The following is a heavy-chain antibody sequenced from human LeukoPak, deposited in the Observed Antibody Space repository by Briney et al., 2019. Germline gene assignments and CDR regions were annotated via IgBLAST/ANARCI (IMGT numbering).Heavy chain of an antibody. Sequence: GGSLRLSCAASGFTFSSYGMHWVRQAPGKGLEWVAFIRYDGSNKYYADSVKGRFTISRDNSKNTVYLQMNSLRAEDTAVYYCAKDDILTGIRGAYFDYWGQGTLVTVSS. CDR3: AKDDILTGIRGAYFDY. V-gene: IGHV3-30*02. D-gene: IGHD3-9*01. J-gene: IGHJ4*02. CDR2: IRYDGSNK. CDR1: GFTFSSYG.